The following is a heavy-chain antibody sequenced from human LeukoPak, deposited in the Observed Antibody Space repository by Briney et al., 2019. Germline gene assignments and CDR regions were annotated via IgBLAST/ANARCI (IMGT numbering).Heavy chain of an antibody. J-gene: IGHJ4*02. CDR1: GFTFRNHG. CDR2: IWYDGSNR. CDR3: ARDRGFGFIDY. V-gene: IGHV3-33*01. D-gene: IGHD3-10*01. Sequence: PGGSLRLSCAASGFTFRNHGMHWVRQAPGKGLEWVAVIWYDGSNRYYTDSVKGRFTISRDNSKNTLDLQMNSLRAEDTAVYYCARDRGFGFIDYWGQGTLVTVSS.